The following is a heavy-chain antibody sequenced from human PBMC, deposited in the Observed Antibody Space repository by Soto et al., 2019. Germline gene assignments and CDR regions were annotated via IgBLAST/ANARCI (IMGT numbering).Heavy chain of an antibody. D-gene: IGHD3-10*01. CDR2: IYSGGYT. Sequence: EVQLVESGGGLIQPGGSLRLSCAVSGFTVSNNYMSWVRQAPGKGLEGVSVIYSGGYTAYGDSVKGRFTISRDNSKKTLYLQMKSRGADGRAVFYCGTNRGGGGYWGQGTLVTVSS. J-gene: IGHJ4*02. V-gene: IGHV3-53*01. CDR3: GTNRGGGGY. CDR1: GFTVSNNY.